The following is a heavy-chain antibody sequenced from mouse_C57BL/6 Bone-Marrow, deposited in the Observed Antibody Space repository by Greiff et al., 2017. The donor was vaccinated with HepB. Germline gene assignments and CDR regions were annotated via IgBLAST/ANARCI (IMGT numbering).Heavy chain of an antibody. J-gene: IGHJ3*01. CDR1: GYTFTSYG. CDR2: IYPRSGNT. CDR3: AAYDGYSFAY. Sequence: VQLVESGAELARPGASVKLSCKASGYTFTSYGISWVKQRTGQGLEWIGEIYPRSGNTYYNEKFKGKATLTADKSSSTAYMELRSLTSEDSAVYFCAAYDGYSFAYWGQGTLVTVSA. V-gene: IGHV1-81*01. D-gene: IGHD2-3*01.